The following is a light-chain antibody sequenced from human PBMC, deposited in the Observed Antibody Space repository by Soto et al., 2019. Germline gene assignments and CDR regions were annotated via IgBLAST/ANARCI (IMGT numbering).Light chain of an antibody. CDR3: QQYGSSPWT. J-gene: IGKJ1*01. Sequence: EIVLTQSPGTLSLSPGERATLSCRASQSVSSSYLAWYQQKPGQAPRLLIYGASSRATGIPDRLSGSGSGTDFTLTISRLEPEDFAVYYCQQYGSSPWTLGQGTTVDIK. CDR1: QSVSSSY. CDR2: GAS. V-gene: IGKV3-20*01.